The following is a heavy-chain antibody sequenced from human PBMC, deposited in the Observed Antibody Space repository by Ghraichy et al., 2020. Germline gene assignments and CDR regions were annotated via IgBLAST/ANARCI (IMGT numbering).Heavy chain of an antibody. CDR1: GYTFISYA. Sequence: ASVKVSCKASGYTFISYALHWVRQAPGQRLEWMGWIIAGNGNTQYAQKFQGRVTITRGTSASTAYMELSSLRSEDTAVYYCARLSRVQSSGWYYFDYWGQGTLVTVSS. CDR2: IIAGNGNT. D-gene: IGHD6-19*01. CDR3: ARLSRVQSSGWYYFDY. V-gene: IGHV1-3*01. J-gene: IGHJ4*02.